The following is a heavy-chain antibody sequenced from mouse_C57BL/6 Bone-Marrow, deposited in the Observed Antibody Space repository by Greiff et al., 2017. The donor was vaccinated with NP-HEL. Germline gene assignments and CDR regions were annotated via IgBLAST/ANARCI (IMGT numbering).Heavy chain of an antibody. J-gene: IGHJ2*01. CDR3: AREVFHGSDY. D-gene: IGHD1-1*01. V-gene: IGHV1-26*01. CDR2: INPNNGGT. CDR1: GYTFTDYY. Sequence: VQLQQSGPELVKPGASVKISCKASGYTFTDYYMNWVKQSHGKSLEWIGDINPNNGGTSYNQKFKGKATLTVDKSSSTAYMELRSLTSEDSAVYYCAREVFHGSDYWGQGTTLTVSS.